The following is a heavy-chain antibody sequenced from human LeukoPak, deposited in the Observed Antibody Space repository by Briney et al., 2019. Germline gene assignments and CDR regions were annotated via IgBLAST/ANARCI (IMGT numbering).Heavy chain of an antibody. CDR3: ARVWYYDYVWPS. J-gene: IGHJ5*02. Sequence: SETLSPTCAVYGGSFRGYYWSWIRQPPGKGLEWIGEINHSGSTNHNPSLKSRVTISVDTSKNQFSLKLSSVTAADTAVYYCARVWYYDYVWPSWGQGTLVTVSS. D-gene: IGHD3-16*01. V-gene: IGHV4-34*01. CDR1: GGSFRGYY. CDR2: INHSGST.